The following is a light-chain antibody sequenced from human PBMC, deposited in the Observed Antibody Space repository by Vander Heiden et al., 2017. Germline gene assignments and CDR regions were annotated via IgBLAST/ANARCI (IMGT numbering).Light chain of an antibody. CDR3: AAWDDSLSGRV. J-gene: IGLJ3*02. CDR1: STNIGSNY. V-gene: IGLV1-47*01. CDR2: RNN. Sequence: SGLSPPPSASRPPGQWVTISCTGTSTNIGSNYVYWYQQLHGTAPNLLIYRNNQRPSGVPDRFSGSKTGSYASLPISGRRSEDEADDYCAAWDDSLSGRVFGGGTKLTVL.